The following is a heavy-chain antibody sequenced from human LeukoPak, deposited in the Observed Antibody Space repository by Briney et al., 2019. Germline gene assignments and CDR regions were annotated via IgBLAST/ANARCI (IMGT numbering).Heavy chain of an antibody. J-gene: IGHJ4*02. CDR2: INWNGGST. CDR3: ARGYGSGEDGDY. CDR1: GFTFSNAW. V-gene: IGHV3-20*04. D-gene: IGHD3-10*01. Sequence: GGSLRLSCAASGFTFSNAWMSWVRQAPGKGLEWVSGINWNGGSTGYADSVKGRFTISRDNAKNSLYLQMNSLRAEDTALYYCARGYGSGEDGDYWGQGTLVTVSS.